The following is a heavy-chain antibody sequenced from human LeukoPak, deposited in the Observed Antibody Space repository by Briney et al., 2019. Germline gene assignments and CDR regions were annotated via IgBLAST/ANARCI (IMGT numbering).Heavy chain of an antibody. V-gene: IGHV1-69*13. D-gene: IGHD5-12*01. CDR3: ATGLPLYYFDY. CDR2: IIPLFGTA. J-gene: IGHJ4*02. Sequence: ASVQGSCKASGDTCTSYAISSVRHAPGQGRVCMGEIIPLFGTANYAQKFQGRVTMSADESTSTAYMELSSLRSEDTAVYYCATGLPLYYFDYWGQGTLVTVSS. CDR1: GDTCTSYA.